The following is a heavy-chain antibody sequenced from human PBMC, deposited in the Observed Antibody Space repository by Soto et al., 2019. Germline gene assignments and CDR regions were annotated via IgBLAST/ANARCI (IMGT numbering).Heavy chain of an antibody. CDR3: AKQLNFDY. CDR1: GFTFSSYA. Sequence: EVQLLESGGGLVQPGGFLRLSCAASGFTFSSYAMSWVRQAPGRGLEWVSGISGSGGNTYYADSVKGRFTVSRDNSKNTLYLQMNSLRAEDAAVYYCAKQLNFDYWGQGTLVTVSS. D-gene: IGHD1-1*01. V-gene: IGHV3-23*01. J-gene: IGHJ4*02. CDR2: ISGSGGNT.